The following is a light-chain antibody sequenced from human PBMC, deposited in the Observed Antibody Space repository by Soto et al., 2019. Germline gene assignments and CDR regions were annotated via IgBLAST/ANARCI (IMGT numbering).Light chain of an antibody. V-gene: IGLV2-23*02. CDR1: SSEVGNYNL. CDR2: EVS. CDR3: CSYAGSRV. J-gene: IGLJ3*02. Sequence: QSALTQPASVSGSPGQSITISCTGTSSEVGNYNLVSWYQQYPGKAPKLMIYEVSKRPSGVSNRFSGSKSGNTASLTISGLQTEDEADYYCCSYAGSRVFGGGTKLTVL.